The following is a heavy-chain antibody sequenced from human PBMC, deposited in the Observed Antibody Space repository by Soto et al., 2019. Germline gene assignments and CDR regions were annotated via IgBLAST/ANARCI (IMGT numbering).Heavy chain of an antibody. CDR2: IDPSDSYT. J-gene: IGHJ4*02. Sequence: GESLKISCKGSGYSFTSYWISWVRQMPGKGLEWMGRIDPSDSYTNYSPSFQGHVTISADKSISTAYLQWSSLKAPDTAMYYCARHGRYFDWLFPYFDYWGQGTLVTVSS. CDR1: GYSFTSYW. V-gene: IGHV5-10-1*01. D-gene: IGHD3-9*01. CDR3: ARHGRYFDWLFPYFDY.